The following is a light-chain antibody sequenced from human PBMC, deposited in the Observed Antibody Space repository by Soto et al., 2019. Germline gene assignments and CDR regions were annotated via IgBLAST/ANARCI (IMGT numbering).Light chain of an antibody. V-gene: IGKV3-15*01. J-gene: IGKJ2*01. CDR2: GAS. CDR3: QEYNDWPPKYT. CDR1: QSVASN. Sequence: EIVMAQSPATLSVSPGERATLSCRASQSVASNLAWYQQKPGQAPRLLIYGASTRATGVPARFSGSGSGTDFTLTISSLEYEDFAVYYCQEYNDWPPKYTFGQGTKLEI.